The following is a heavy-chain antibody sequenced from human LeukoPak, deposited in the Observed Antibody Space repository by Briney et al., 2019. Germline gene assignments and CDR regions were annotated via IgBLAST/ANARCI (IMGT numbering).Heavy chain of an antibody. CDR3: ARGPVGSGWFDY. V-gene: IGHV1-69*06. D-gene: IGHD6-19*01. J-gene: IGHJ5*01. CDR1: RCTFSRYA. CDR2: IIPFFCTA. Sequence: CSVPVSCMGCRCTFSRYALRGLGPAPGKGREWVGGIIPFFCTAHYPQKFQGRVTITADKPTSTADMAQNSLRSEGTAVDYCARGPVGSGWFDYWGQGTLVTVSS.